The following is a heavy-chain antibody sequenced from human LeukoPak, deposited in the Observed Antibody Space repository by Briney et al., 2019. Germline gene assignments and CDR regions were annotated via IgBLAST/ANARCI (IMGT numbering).Heavy chain of an antibody. V-gene: IGHV3-23*01. D-gene: IGHD3-10*01. J-gene: IGHJ4*02. CDR2: FSGSGGST. Sequence: GGSLRLSCAASGFTFSSYAMSWVRQAPGKGLECISGFSGSGGSTYYADSVKGRFTISRDNSKNTLYLQMNSLRAEDTAVYYCAKDYGMEYFDYWGQGTLVTVSS. CDR3: AKDYGMEYFDY. CDR1: GFTFSSYA.